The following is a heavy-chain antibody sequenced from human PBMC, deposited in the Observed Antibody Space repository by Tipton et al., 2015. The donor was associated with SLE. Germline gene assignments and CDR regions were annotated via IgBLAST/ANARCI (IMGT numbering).Heavy chain of an antibody. D-gene: IGHD6-13*01. CDR2: IYYSGST. Sequence: TLSLTCTVSGGSISSYYWSWIRQHPGKGLEWIGYIYYSGSTYYNPSLKSRVTISVDTSKNQFSLKLSSVTAADTAVYYCARGRSSSPPYYYYYMDVWGKGTTVTVSS. CDR1: GGSISSYY. J-gene: IGHJ6*03. V-gene: IGHV4-31*03. CDR3: ARGRSSSPPYYYYYMDV.